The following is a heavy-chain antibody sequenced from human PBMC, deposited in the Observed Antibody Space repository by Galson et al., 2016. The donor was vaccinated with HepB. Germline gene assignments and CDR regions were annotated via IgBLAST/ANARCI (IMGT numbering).Heavy chain of an antibody. CDR2: ICGSCGDM. CDR3: SIDPSHWIEIPFAL. D-gene: IGHD2-21*01. V-gene: IGHV3-23*01. J-gene: IGHJ4*02. Sequence: SLRLSCAASGFTFKNYCMTWVRQAPGKGLEWIATICGSCGDMKYAHSVQGRFTITRDNSKNTLSLQMNSLRPEDTATFYCSIDPSHWIEIPFALWGQGALVTVSS. CDR1: GFTFKNYC.